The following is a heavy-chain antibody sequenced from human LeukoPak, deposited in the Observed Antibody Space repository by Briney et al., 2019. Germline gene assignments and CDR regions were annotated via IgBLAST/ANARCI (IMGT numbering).Heavy chain of an antibody. D-gene: IGHD3-10*01. Sequence: PSETLSLTCTVSGGSISSYYWNWIRQPPGKGLEWIGYIYYSGSTNYNPSLKSRVTISVDTSKNQFSLKLSSVTAADTAVYYCAGTYYYGSGSYYTPKFDPWGQGTLVTVSS. V-gene: IGHV4-59*01. J-gene: IGHJ5*02. CDR3: AGTYYYGSGSYYTPKFDP. CDR2: IYYSGST. CDR1: GGSISSYY.